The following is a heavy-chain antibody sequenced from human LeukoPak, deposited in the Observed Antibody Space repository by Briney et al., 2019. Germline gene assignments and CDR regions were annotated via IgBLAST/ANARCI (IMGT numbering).Heavy chain of an antibody. V-gene: IGHV3-74*01. CDR1: GFTFDDYA. CDR3: VRDWDHFDFDS. J-gene: IGHJ5*01. D-gene: IGHD1-26*01. Sequence: PGGSLRLSCAASGFTFDDYARPWIRQAPGKGLVWVSRIKGDGSHTIYTDSVKGRFTISRDNAKNTLYLQMKSLRVEDTALYYCVRDWDHFDFDSWGQGTLVTVSS. CDR2: IKGDGSHT.